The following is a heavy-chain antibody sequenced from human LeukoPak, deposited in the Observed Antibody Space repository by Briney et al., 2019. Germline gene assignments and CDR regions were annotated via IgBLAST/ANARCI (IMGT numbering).Heavy chain of an antibody. CDR3: ARGYGGRVVVAATRFIARYYFDY. Sequence: SETLSLTCAVYGGSFSGYYWSWIRQPPGKGLEWIGEINHSGSTNYNPSLKSQVTISVDTSKNQFSLKLSSVTAADTAVYCCARGYGGRVVVAATRFIARYYFDYWGQGTLVTVSS. D-gene: IGHD2-15*01. CDR1: GGSFSGYY. J-gene: IGHJ4*02. CDR2: INHSGST. V-gene: IGHV4-34*01.